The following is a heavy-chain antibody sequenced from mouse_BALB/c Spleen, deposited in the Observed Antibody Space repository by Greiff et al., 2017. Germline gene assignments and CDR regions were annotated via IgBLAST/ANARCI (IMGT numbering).Heavy chain of an antibody. CDR3: TRKGGYYEAWFAY. CDR2: INPSNGGT. J-gene: IGHJ3*01. CDR1: GYTFTSYY. V-gene: IGHV1S81*02. Sequence: VQLQESGAELVKPGASVKLSCKASGYTFTSYYMYWVKQRPGQGLEWIGEINPSNGGTNFNEKFKSKATLTVDKSSSTAYMQLSSLTSEDSAVYYCTRKGGYYEAWFAYWGQGTLVTVSA. D-gene: IGHD2-3*01.